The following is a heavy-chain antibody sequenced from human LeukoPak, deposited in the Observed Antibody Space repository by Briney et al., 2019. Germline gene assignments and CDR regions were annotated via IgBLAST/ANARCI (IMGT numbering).Heavy chain of an antibody. CDR3: VTYCSGGICYSADAFDI. J-gene: IGHJ3*02. D-gene: IGHD2-15*01. CDR1: GGSVSSGSYY. V-gene: IGHV4-61*01. CDR2: IYYSGST. Sequence: SETLSLTCTVSGGSVSSGSYYWSWIRQPPGKGLEWIGYIYYSGSTNYNPSLKSRVTISVDTSKNQFSLKLSSVTAADTAVYYCVTYCSGGICYSADAFDIWGQGTMVTVSS.